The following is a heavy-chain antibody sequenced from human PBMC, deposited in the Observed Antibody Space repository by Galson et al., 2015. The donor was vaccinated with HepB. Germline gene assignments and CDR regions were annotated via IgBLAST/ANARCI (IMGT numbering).Heavy chain of an antibody. D-gene: IGHD4-17*01. Sequence: QSGAEVKKPGESLKISCKGSGYSFTSYWIGWVRQMPGKGLEWMGIIYPGDSDTRYSPSFQGQVTISADKSISTAYLQWSSLKASDTAMYYCARSYPNDYGDYASYYYYYGMDVWGQGTTVTVSS. CDR1: GYSFTSYW. J-gene: IGHJ6*02. CDR2: IYPGDSDT. CDR3: ARSYPNDYGDYASYYYYYGMDV. V-gene: IGHV5-51*01.